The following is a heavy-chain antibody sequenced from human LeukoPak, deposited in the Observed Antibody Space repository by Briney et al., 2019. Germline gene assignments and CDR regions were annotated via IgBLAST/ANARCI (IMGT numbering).Heavy chain of an antibody. D-gene: IGHD5-24*01. CDR3: ARYNYFVSRSYLDV. V-gene: IGHV3-30*02. CDR1: GFTFNTYG. CDR2: IRYNGNDN. J-gene: IGHJ6*03. Sequence: PGGSLRLSCAASGFTFNTYGLHWVRQAPGKGLEWVAFIRYNGNDNYYTDSVKGRFTISRDNAKNSLYLLMNSLRVEDTAVYYCARYNYFVSRSYLDVWGKGTTVTVSS.